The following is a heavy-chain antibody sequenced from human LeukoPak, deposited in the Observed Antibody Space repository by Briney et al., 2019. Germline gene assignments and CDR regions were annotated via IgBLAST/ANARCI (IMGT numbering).Heavy chain of an antibody. CDR2: ISSGANTM. V-gene: IGHV3-48*04. CDR3: AREAAADAFDI. Sequence: GGSLRLSCAASGFTFSNAWMNWVRRAPGKGLEWVSYISSGANTMYYADSVKGRFTISRDNAKNSLYLQMNSPRVEDTAVYYCAREAAADAFDIWGQGTMVTVSS. CDR1: GFTFSNAW. D-gene: IGHD6-13*01. J-gene: IGHJ3*02.